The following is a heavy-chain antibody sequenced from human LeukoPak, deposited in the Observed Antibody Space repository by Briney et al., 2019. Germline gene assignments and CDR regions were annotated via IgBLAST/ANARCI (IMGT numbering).Heavy chain of an antibody. D-gene: IGHD3-22*01. V-gene: IGHV3-30*02. CDR3: AKDCKKSYYYDSSGYYFDY. CDR1: GFTFSSYG. Sequence: GGSLRLSCAASGFTFSSYGMHWVRQAPGKGLEWVAFIRYDGSNKYYADSVKGRFTISRDNSKNTLYLQMNSLRAEDTAVYYCAKDCKKSYYYDSSGYYFDYWGQGTLVTVSS. J-gene: IGHJ4*02. CDR2: IRYDGSNK.